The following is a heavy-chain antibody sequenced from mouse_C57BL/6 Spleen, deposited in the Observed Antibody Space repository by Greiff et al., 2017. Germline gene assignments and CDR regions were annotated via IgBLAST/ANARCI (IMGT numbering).Heavy chain of an antibody. D-gene: IGHD2-12*01. J-gene: IGHJ2*01. Sequence: EVQVVESGGGLVQPKGSLKLSCAASGFTFNTYAMHWVRQAPGQGLEGVARIRSKSSNYETYYADSVKDRFTISRDDSQSMLYLQMNNLKTEDTAMYYCVRGASYYSFDYWGQGTTLTVSS. CDR3: VRGASYYSFDY. V-gene: IGHV10-3*01. CDR2: IRSKSSNYET. CDR1: GFTFNTYA.